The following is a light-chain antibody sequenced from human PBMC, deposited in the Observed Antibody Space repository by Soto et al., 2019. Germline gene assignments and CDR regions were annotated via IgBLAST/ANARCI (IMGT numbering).Light chain of an antibody. CDR3: SSYTSSSSYV. V-gene: IGLV2-14*01. CDR1: SSDVGGYNY. Sequence: QSVLTQPASVSGSPGQSITISCTGTSSDVGGYNYVSWYQQHPGKAPKLIICEVSNRPSGVSNRFSGSKSGITASLTISGLQAEDEADYFCSSYTSSSSYVFGTGTKVTVL. CDR2: EVS. J-gene: IGLJ1*01.